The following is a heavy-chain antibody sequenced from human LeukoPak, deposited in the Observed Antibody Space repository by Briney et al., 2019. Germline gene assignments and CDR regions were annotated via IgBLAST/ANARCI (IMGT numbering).Heavy chain of an antibody. CDR2: INHSGST. CDR3: ARDRNYYDNSGSYHWFDP. D-gene: IGHD3-22*01. J-gene: IGHJ5*02. CDR1: GGSFSGYY. Sequence: PSETLSLTCAVYGGSFSGYYWSWIRQPPGKGLEWIGEINHSGSTNYNPSLKSRVTISVDTSKNQFSLKLSSVTAADTAVYYCARDRNYYDNSGSYHWFDPWGQGTLVTVSS. V-gene: IGHV4-34*01.